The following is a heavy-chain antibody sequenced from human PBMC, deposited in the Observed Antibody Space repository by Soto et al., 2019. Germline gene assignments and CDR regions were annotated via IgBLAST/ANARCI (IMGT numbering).Heavy chain of an antibody. Sequence: LRLSCAASGFTFNDYTMHWVRQAPGKGLEFVSGITGNSGYIAYAESVKGRFTVSRDNAENSLFLQMDSLRPEDTALYYCAVLQYGSSFDYWGQGTPVTVSS. V-gene: IGHV3-9*01. CDR1: GFTFNDYT. D-gene: IGHD6-13*01. CDR3: AVLQYGSSFDY. J-gene: IGHJ4*02. CDR2: ITGNSGYI.